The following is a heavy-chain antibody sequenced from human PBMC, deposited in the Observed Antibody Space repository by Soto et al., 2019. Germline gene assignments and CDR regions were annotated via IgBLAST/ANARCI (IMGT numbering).Heavy chain of an antibody. CDR2: INHSGST. CDR3: ARVQLRYFDWPYYMDV. V-gene: IGHV4-34*01. Sequence: SETLSLTCAVYGGSFSGYYWSWIRQPPGKGLEWIGEINHSGSTNYNPSLKSRVTISVDTSKNQFSLKLSSVTAADTAVYYCARVQLRYFDWPYYMDVWGKGITVTVSS. J-gene: IGHJ6*03. D-gene: IGHD3-9*01. CDR1: GGSFSGYY.